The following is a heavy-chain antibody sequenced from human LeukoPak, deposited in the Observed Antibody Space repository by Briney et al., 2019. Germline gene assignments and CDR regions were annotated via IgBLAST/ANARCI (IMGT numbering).Heavy chain of an antibody. CDR2: MYYSGSP. CDR3: ARQGCSGGSCLDAFDI. Sequence: PSETLSLTCTVSGDSLSSCYWSWIRQPPGKGLEWIGYMYYSGSPNYNPSLKSRVTISVDTSKNQFSLKLASVTAADTAVYYCARQGCSGGSCLDAFDIWGQGTMVTVSS. CDR1: GDSLSSCY. J-gene: IGHJ3*02. D-gene: IGHD2-15*01. V-gene: IGHV4-59*08.